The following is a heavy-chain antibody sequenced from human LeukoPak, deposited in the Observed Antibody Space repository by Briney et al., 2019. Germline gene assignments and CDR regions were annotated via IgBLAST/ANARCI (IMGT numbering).Heavy chain of an antibody. D-gene: IGHD1-26*01. J-gene: IGHJ4*02. V-gene: IGHV3-74*01. CDR3: ARDLGGIAGS. Sequence: GGSLRLSCAASGFTFTRYWMHWVRQVPGKGLDWVSRINEDGSITTHADSVRGRFTISRDNARDTLYLQMNSLRSEGTAVYYCARDLGGIAGSWGQGTLVTVSS. CDR1: GFTFTRYW. CDR2: INEDGSIT.